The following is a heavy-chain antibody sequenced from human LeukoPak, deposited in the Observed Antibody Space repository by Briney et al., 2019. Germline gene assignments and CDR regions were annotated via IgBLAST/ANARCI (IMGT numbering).Heavy chain of an antibody. CDR2: IYYSGST. CDR1: GGSISSSSYY. V-gene: IGHV4-39*07. Sequence: SETLSLTCTVSGGSISSSSYYWGWIRQPPGKGLEWIGSIYYSGSTYYNPSLKSRVTISVDTSKNQFSLKLSSVTAADTAVYYCARVGGYYDSSGYGHYFDCWGQGTLVTVSS. CDR3: ARVGGYYDSSGYGHYFDC. J-gene: IGHJ4*02. D-gene: IGHD3-22*01.